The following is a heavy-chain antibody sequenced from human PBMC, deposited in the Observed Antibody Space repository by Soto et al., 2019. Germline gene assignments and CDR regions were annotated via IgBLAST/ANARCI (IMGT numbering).Heavy chain of an antibody. Sequence: GGSLRLSCAASAFPFYAMTWVRQAPGKGLEWVSVISGYDGTAYYADSVKGRFTISRDNSKNTVYLQMDSLRVEDTAVYYCAKCANYDFWSGSWGAFDIWGQGTMVTVS. D-gene: IGHD3-3*01. J-gene: IGHJ3*02. CDR1: AFPFYA. CDR3: AKCANYDFWSGSWGAFDI. CDR2: ISGYDGTA. V-gene: IGHV3-23*01.